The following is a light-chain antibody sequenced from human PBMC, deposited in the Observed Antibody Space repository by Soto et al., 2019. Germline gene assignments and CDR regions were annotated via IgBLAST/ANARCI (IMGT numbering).Light chain of an antibody. Sequence: QSVLTPPASVSGSPGQTIAISCTGTSTDVGNYIYVFWFQQHPGKAPKLIISEVSNRPSGVSSRFSRSKPGNPASLTTSALQAEDVSNYYCTPYTNSSTHVFG. CDR3: TPYTNSSTHV. CDR1: STDVGNYIY. CDR2: EVS. J-gene: IGLJ1*01. V-gene: IGLV2-14*01.